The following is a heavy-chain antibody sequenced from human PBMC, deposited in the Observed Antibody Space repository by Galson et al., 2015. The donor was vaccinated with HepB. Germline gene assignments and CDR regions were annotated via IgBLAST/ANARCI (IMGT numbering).Heavy chain of an antibody. V-gene: IGHV1-18*01. J-gene: IGHJ4*02. CDR3: ARVLRAGAPYFDY. CDR1: GYTFIRYS. CDR2: ISAYDGNT. Sequence: QSGAEVKKPGASVKVSCKASGYTFIRYSISWVRQAPGQGLEWMGWISAYDGNTNYEQKFQGRVTMTTDTPTSTAHMELKSLRSDDTAMYYCARVLRAGAPYFDYWGQGTLVTVSS. D-gene: IGHD4/OR15-4a*01.